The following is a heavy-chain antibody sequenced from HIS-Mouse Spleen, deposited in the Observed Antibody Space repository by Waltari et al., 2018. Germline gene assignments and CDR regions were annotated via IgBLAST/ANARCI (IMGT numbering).Heavy chain of an antibody. D-gene: IGHD6-13*01. J-gene: IGHJ2*01. CDR1: GGSISSSSYY. CDR3: AREIPYSSSWYDWYFDL. V-gene: IGHV4-39*07. Sequence: QLQLQESGPGLVKPSETLSLTCTVSGGSISSSSYYWGWIRQPPGTGLEWIGSIYYSGSTYYHPTLKGRVTILVDTSKNQFSLKLSAVAAADTAVYYCAREIPYSSSWYDWYFDLWGRGTLVTVSS. CDR2: IYYSGST.